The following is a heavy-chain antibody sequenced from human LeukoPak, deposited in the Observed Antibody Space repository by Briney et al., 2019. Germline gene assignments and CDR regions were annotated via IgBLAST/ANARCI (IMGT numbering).Heavy chain of an antibody. CDR3: ARENHGSFDY. J-gene: IGHJ4*02. CDR2: ISSTSTYI. Sequence: GRSLRLSCAVSGFSFSTYYVNWGRRAPGKGREWVSYISSTSTYIYYADSVRGRFAISRDNAKNSLYLQMNRLRAEDTAVYYCARENHGSFDYWGQGSLVTVSS. V-gene: IGHV3-21*05. CDR1: GFSFSTYY. D-gene: IGHD1-14*01.